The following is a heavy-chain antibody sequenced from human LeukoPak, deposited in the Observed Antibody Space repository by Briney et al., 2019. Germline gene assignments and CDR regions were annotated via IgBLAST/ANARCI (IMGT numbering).Heavy chain of an antibody. D-gene: IGHD5-24*01. V-gene: IGHV1-3*01. CDR1: GYTFTSYA. CDR3: ARGISRDSVNWFDP. J-gene: IGHJ5*02. Sequence: GASVKVSCKASGYTFTSYAMHWVRQAPGQRLEWMGWIYAGNGNTKYSQKFQGRVTITRDTSASTAYMELSSLRSEDTAVYYCARGISRDSVNWFDPWGQGTLVTVSS. CDR2: IYAGNGNT.